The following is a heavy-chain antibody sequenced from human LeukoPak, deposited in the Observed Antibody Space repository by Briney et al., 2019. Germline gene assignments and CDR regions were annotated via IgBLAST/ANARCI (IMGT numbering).Heavy chain of an antibody. CDR1: GYTFTYRY. CDR3: ARSPFSGDDDAFDI. V-gene: IGHV1-45*02. Sequence: SVKVSCKASGYTFTYRYLHWVRQAPGHALEWMGWITPFNGNTNYAQQFQDRVTITRDRSRNTVYMELNSLRFEDTAMYYCARSPFSGDDDAFDIWGQGTMVTVSS. D-gene: IGHD5-12*01. J-gene: IGHJ3*02. CDR2: ITPFNGNT.